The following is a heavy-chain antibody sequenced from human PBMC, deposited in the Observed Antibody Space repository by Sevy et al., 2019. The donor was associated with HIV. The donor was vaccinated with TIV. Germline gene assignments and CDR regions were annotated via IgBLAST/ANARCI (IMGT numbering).Heavy chain of an antibody. V-gene: IGHV3-30-3*01. CDR3: ARGFGVRDYFDY. D-gene: IGHD3-10*01. CDR1: GFTFSSHA. Sequence: GGSLRLSCAASGFTFSSHAMHWVRQAPGKGLEWVAVISYDGSNKYYADSVKGRFTISRDNSKNTLYLQMNSLRAEDTAVYYCARGFGVRDYFDYWGQGTLVTVSS. J-gene: IGHJ4*02. CDR2: ISYDGSNK.